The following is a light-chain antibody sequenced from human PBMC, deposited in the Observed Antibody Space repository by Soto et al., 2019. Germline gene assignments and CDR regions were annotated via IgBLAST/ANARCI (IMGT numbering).Light chain of an antibody. J-gene: IGKJ4*02. V-gene: IGKV1-16*01. CDR2: SVS. CDR1: QDIGNS. Sequence: DIQMAQSPSSLSASVGDTVTLTCRASQDIGNSLAWLQQKPGRAPKSLISSVSSLQSSVPSRFSGSRYGADFTLTISNLQPEDFATYYCQQYKTYPLTFGGGTKVEIK. CDR3: QQYKTYPLT.